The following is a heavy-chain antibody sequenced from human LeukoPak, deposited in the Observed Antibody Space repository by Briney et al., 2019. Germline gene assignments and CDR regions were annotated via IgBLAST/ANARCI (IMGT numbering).Heavy chain of an antibody. CDR2: IYYSGST. V-gene: IGHV4-39*07. J-gene: IGHJ4*02. CDR1: GGSISSSSYY. CDR3: ARDTIFGYFDY. Sequence: PSETLSLTCTVSGGSISSSSYYWGWIRQPPGKGLEWIGSIYYSGSTYYNPSLKSRVAISVDTSKNQFSLKLSSVTAADTAVYYCARDTIFGYFDYWGQGTLVTVSS. D-gene: IGHD3-3*01.